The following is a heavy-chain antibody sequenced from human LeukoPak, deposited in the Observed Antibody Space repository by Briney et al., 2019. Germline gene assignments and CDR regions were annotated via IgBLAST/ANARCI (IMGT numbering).Heavy chain of an antibody. V-gene: IGHV3-21*01. CDR1: GFTFSSYS. CDR3: ARELGNDSSGYQVDY. D-gene: IGHD3-22*01. Sequence: PGGSLRLSCAASGFTFSSYSMNWVRQAPGKGLEWVSSISSSSYIYYADSVKGRFTISRDNAKNSLYLQMNSLRAEDTAVYYCARELGNDSSGYQVDYWGQGTLVTVSS. J-gene: IGHJ4*02. CDR2: ISSSSYI.